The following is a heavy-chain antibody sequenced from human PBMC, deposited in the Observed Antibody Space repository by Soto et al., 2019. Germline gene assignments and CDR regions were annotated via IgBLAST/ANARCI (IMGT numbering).Heavy chain of an antibody. D-gene: IGHD6-19*01. V-gene: IGHV5-51*01. CDR2: IYPGDSDT. Sequence: ASLKISCKGSGYRFASYWIAWVRQMPGKGLEWMGMIYPGDSDTRYSPSFQGQVTISADKSISTAYLQWSSLKASDTAMYYCARRVYSSGWYVWFDPWGQGTLVTVSS. CDR1: GYRFASYW. J-gene: IGHJ5*02. CDR3: ARRVYSSGWYVWFDP.